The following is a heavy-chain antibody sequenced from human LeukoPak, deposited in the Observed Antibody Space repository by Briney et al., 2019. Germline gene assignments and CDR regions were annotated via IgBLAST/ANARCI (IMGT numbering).Heavy chain of an antibody. CDR1: GGSFSGYY. J-gene: IGHJ6*03. CDR3: ARSKGRSGPDYYYYMDV. CDR2: ISSSSSYI. Sequence: PSETLSLTCAVFGGSFSGYYWNWIRQPPGKGLEWVSSISSSSSYIYYADSVKGRFTISRDNAKNSLYLQMNSLRAEDTAVYYCARSKGRSGPDYYYYMDVWGKGTTVTVSS. V-gene: IGHV3-21*01.